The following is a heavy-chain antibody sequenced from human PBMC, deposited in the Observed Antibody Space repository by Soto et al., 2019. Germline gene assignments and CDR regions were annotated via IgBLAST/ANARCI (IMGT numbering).Heavy chain of an antibody. CDR3: ARGLLDIFTGLYYYYMDV. Sequence: QVQLVQSGAEVKKPGASVKVSCKASGYTFTSYDINWVRQATGQGLEWMGWMNPNSGNTGYAQKFQGRVTMTRNTSISTAYMELSSLRSEDTAVYYCARGLLDIFTGLYYYYMDVWGKGTTVTVSS. CDR1: GYTFTSYD. D-gene: IGHD3-9*01. J-gene: IGHJ6*03. V-gene: IGHV1-8*01. CDR2: MNPNSGNT.